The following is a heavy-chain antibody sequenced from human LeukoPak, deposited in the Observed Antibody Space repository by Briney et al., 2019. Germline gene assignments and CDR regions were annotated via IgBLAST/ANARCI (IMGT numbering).Heavy chain of an antibody. Sequence: GGSLRLSCTVAGFTFSDYPMAWVRQAPGKGLEGVLLFSCSCDHTYFADSVEGRFTIPRHYSKNTLPLQIKSVRAGDTAVLYFAKETKVGSSTIAYCQDWGQGTLVTVS. D-gene: IGHD2-2*01. CDR1: GFTFSDYP. CDR2: FSCSCDHT. V-gene: IGHV3-23*01. J-gene: IGHJ1*01. CDR3: AKETKVGSSTIAYCQD.